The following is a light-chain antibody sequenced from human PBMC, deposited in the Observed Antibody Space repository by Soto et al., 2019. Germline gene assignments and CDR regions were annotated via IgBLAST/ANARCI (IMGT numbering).Light chain of an antibody. V-gene: IGLV1-51*02. CDR3: GTWDSGLNALYVV. Sequence: QSVLTQPPSVSAAPGQKVTISCSGSSSNLGSYYVSWYQQLPGTAPRLLIYENNKRPSGIPDRFSGSKSGTSATLGITGLQTGDEADYYCGTWDSGLNALYVVFGGGTKVTVL. CDR1: SSNLGSYY. J-gene: IGLJ2*01. CDR2: ENN.